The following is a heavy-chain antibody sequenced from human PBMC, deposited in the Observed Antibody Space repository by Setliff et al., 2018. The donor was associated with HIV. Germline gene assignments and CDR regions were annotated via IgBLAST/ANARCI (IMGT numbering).Heavy chain of an antibody. V-gene: IGHV1-3*01. J-gene: IGHJ4*02. Sequence: ASVKVSCKASGYTFTSYAMHWVRQAPGQRLEWMGWINAGNGNTKYSQKFQGRLTLTRNTSLSTTYMELSNLTSDDTAVYYCARGRWNNGHSGVDYWGQGTLVTVSS. CDR1: GYTFTSYA. CDR3: ARGRWNNGHSGVDY. D-gene: IGHD2-8*01. CDR2: INAGNGNT.